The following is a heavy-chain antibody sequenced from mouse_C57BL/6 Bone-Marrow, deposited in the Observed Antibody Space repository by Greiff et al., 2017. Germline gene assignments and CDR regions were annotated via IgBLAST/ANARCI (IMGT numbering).Heavy chain of an antibody. J-gene: IGHJ1*03. CDR2: SRNKANDYTT. V-gene: IGHV7-1*01. Sequence: EVMLVESGGGLVQSGRSLRLSCATSGFTFSDFYMEWVRQAPGKGLEWIAASRNKANDYTTEYSASVKGRFIVSRDTSQSILYLQMNALRAEDTSIYYCARDYYGSSFHWYFDVWGTGTTVTVSS. CDR1: GFTFSDFY. CDR3: ARDYYGSSFHWYFDV. D-gene: IGHD1-1*01.